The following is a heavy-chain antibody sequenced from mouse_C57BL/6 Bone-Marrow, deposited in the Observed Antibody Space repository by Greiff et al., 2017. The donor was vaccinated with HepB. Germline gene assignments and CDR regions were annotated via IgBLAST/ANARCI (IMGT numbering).Heavy chain of an antibody. V-gene: IGHV1-7*01. CDR3: ARGWLLAWFAY. D-gene: IGHD2-3*01. Sequence: QVQLQQSGAELAKPGASVKLSCKASGYTFTSYWMHWVKQRPGQGLERIGYINPSSGYTKYNQKFKDKATLTADKSANTAYLQLSSLTSEDTAIYYSARGWLLAWFAYWGQGTLVTVSA. J-gene: IGHJ3*01. CDR1: GYTFTSYW. CDR2: INPSSGYT.